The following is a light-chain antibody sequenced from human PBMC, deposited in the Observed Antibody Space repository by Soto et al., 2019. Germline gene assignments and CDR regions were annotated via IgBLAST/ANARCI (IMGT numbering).Light chain of an antibody. J-gene: IGKJ1*01. CDR2: GAS. V-gene: IGKV3-20*01. Sequence: ESVLTQSPGTLSLSPGERATLSCRASQSISSDYLAWYQQKPGQAPRLLIYGASTRATGIPDRFSGTGSGTDFTLTISRLEPEDFAVYYCQQYTTSQTWTFGQGTKVEIK. CDR1: QSISSDY. CDR3: QQYTTSQTWT.